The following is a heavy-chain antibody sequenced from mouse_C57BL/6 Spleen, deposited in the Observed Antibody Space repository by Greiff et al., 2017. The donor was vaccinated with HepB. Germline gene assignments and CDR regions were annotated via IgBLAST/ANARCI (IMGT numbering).Heavy chain of an antibody. J-gene: IGHJ1*03. V-gene: IGHV1-22*01. CDR1: GYTFTDYN. CDR2: INPNNGGT. Sequence: VQLQQSGPELVKPGASVKMSCKASGYTFTDYNMHWVKQSHGKSLEWIGYINPNNGGTSYNQKFKGKATLTVNKSSSTAYMELRSLTSEDSAVYYCARDGGSRYWYFDVWGTGTTVTVSS. CDR3: ARDGGSRYWYFDV.